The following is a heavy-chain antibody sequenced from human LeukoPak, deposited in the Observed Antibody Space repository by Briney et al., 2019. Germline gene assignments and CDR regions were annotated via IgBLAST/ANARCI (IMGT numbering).Heavy chain of an antibody. CDR2: IYSGGST. V-gene: IGHV3-66*01. CDR1: GFIVSSSY. Sequence: GGSLRLSCAASGFIVSSSYMSWVRQAPGKGLEWVSVIYSGGSTYYADSVKGRFTISRDNSKNTLYLQMNSLRAEDTAVYYCAREVAASRYAFDIWGQGTMVTVSS. CDR3: AREVAASRYAFDI. D-gene: IGHD6-6*01. J-gene: IGHJ3*02.